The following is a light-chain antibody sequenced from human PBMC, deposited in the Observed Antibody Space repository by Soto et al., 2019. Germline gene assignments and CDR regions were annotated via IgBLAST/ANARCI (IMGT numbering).Light chain of an antibody. J-gene: IGLJ2*01. Sequence: QSVLTQPHSASGTPGQRVTISCSGSSANIGSNYVYWYQQLPGTAPKLLIYRNNQRPSGVPDRFSGSKSGTSASLAISGLLYEDDADYYCAAWDDSLRVVFGGGTKLTVL. CDR1: SANIGSNY. CDR3: AAWDDSLRVV. V-gene: IGLV1-47*01. CDR2: RNN.